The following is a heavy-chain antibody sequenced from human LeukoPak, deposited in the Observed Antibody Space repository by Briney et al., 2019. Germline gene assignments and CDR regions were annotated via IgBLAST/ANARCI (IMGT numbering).Heavy chain of an antibody. D-gene: IGHD5-24*01. V-gene: IGHV4-59*01. Sequence: SETLSLTCTVSGGSISSYSWSWIRQPPGKGLEWIGYIYYSGSTNYNPSLKSRVTISVDTSKNQFSLKLSSVTAADTAVYYCARYFPPDGYNLKYYFDYWGQGTLVTVSS. J-gene: IGHJ4*02. CDR3: ARYFPPDGYNLKYYFDY. CDR2: IYYSGST. CDR1: GGSISSYS.